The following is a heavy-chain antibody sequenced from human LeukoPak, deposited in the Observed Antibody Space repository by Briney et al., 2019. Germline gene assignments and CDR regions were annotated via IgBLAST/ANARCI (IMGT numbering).Heavy chain of an antibody. CDR3: ARGGEIAAAINTNWFDP. D-gene: IGHD6-13*01. CDR2: IYYSGST. CDR1: GGSISSYY. J-gene: IGHJ5*02. V-gene: IGHV4-59*01. Sequence: SETLSLTCPVSGGSISSYYWSWIRQPPGKGLEWIGYIYYSGSTNYNPSLKSRVTISVDTSKNQFSLKLSSVTAADTAVYYCARGGEIAAAINTNWFDPWGQGTLVTVSS.